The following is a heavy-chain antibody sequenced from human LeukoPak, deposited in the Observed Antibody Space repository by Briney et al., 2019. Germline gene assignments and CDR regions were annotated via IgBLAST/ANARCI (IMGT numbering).Heavy chain of an antibody. Sequence: GGSLRLSCAASGFTFSSYGMHWVRQAPGKGLEWVAVIWYDGSNKYYADSVKGRFTISRDNSKNTLYLQMNSLRAEDTAVYYCARGRQGGDYGVPFYWGQGTLVTVSS. V-gene: IGHV3-33*01. CDR1: GFTFSSYG. D-gene: IGHD4-17*01. J-gene: IGHJ4*02. CDR2: IWYDGSNK. CDR3: ARGRQGGDYGVPFY.